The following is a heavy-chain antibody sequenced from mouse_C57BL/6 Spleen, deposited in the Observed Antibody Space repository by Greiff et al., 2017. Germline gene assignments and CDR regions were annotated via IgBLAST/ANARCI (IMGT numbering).Heavy chain of an antibody. Sequence: QVQLKASGAELVKPGASVKISCKASGYAFSSYWMNWVKQRPGKGLEWIGQIYPGDGDTNDNGKFKGKATLTADKSSSTAYMQLSSLTSEDSAVYFCARGRLNYFDYWGQDTTLTVSS. J-gene: IGHJ2*01. CDR1: GYAFSSYW. CDR2: IYPGDGDT. CDR3: ARGRLNYFDY. V-gene: IGHV1-80*01.